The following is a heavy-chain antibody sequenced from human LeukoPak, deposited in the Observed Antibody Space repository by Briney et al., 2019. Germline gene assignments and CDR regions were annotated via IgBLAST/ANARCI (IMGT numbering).Heavy chain of an antibody. CDR3: ARGHFWSGYYPDV. D-gene: IGHD3-3*02. J-gene: IGHJ6*04. CDR2: INPNSGGT. Sequence: ASVKVSCKASGYTFTSYDINWVRQATGQGLEWMGWINPNSGGTNYAQKFQGRVTMTRDTSISTAYMELSRLRSDDTAVYYCARGHFWSGYYPDVWGKGTTVTVSS. CDR1: GYTFTSYD. V-gene: IGHV1-2*02.